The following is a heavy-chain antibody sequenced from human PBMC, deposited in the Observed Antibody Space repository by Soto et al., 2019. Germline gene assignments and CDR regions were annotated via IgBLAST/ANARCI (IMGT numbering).Heavy chain of an antibody. CDR3: ARQAAAGNSSYAMDV. V-gene: IGHV5-51*01. Sequence: EVQLVQSGAEVKKPGESLKISCKGSGYSFTTYWIDWVRQMPGKGLEGMVIIYPGDSDTRYSPSFQGQVTISADKSINTPYLQWSSLKASDTAIYYCARQAAAGNSSYAMDVWGQGTTVTVSS. CDR2: IYPGDSDT. D-gene: IGHD6-13*01. CDR1: GYSFTTYW. J-gene: IGHJ6*02.